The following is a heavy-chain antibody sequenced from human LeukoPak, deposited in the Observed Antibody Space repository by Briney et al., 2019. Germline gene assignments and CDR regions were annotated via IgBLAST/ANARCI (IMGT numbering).Heavy chain of an antibody. V-gene: IGHV1-58*02. Sequence: ASVKVSCKACGFTFTSSSIQWIRQARGQRLEWIGWIVGDSTDTYYAQRFQERVTIARDMSTSTAYLELSSLRSEDTAVYYCAADPDTTMAFDCWGQGTLVTVSS. CDR3: AADPDTTMAFDC. J-gene: IGHJ4*02. CDR1: GFTFTSSS. D-gene: IGHD5-18*01. CDR2: IVGDSTDT.